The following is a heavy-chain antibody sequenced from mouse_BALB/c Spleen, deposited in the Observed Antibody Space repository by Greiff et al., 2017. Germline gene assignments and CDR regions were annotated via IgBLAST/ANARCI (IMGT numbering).Heavy chain of an antibody. CDR1: GYSITSGYY. CDR2: ISYDGSN. D-gene: IGHD4-1*01. CDR3: ARDLGPEDY. V-gene: IGHV3-6*02. Sequence: EVKLLESGPGLVKPSQSLSLTCSVTGYSITSGYYWNWIRQFPGNKLEWMGYISYDGSNNYNPSLKNRISITRDTSKNQFFLKLNSVTTEDTATYYCARDLGPEDYWGQGTTLTVSS. J-gene: IGHJ2*01.